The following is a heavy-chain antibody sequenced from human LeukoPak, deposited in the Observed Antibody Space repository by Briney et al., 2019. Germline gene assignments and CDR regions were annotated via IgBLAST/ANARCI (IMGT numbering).Heavy chain of an antibody. D-gene: IGHD6-19*01. CDR2: ISGSGGST. J-gene: IGHJ4*02. CDR3: APSRGQRGRGYSSGWYWY. CDR1: GFTFSSYA. V-gene: IGHV3-23*01. Sequence: GGSLRLSCAASGFTFSSYAMSWVRQAPGKGLEWVSAISGSGGSTYYADSVKGRFTISRDNSKNTLYLQMNSLRAEDTAVYYCAPSRGQRGRGYSSGWYWYWGQGTLVTVSS.